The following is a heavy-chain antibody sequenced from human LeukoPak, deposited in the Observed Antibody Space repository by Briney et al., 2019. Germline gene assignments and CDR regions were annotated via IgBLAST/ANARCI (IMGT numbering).Heavy chain of an antibody. CDR3: VRSRGGDFDH. CDR1: GDSVTSNSAA. CDR2: TYYRSKWSN. J-gene: IGHJ4*02. V-gene: IGHV6-1*01. Sequence: SQTLSLTCDISGDSVTSNSAAWTWIRQSPSRGLEWLGRTYYRSKWSNDYAVSVRSRITINPDTSKNQFSLQLNSVTPADAAVYYCVRSRGGDFDHWGQGTLVTVSS. D-gene: IGHD3-16*01.